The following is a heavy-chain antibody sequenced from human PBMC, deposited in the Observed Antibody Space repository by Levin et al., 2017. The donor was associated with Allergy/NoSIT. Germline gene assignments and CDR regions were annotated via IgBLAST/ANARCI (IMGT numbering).Heavy chain of an antibody. J-gene: IGHJ3*02. Sequence: PSETLSLTCTVSGGSISSGHYYWSWIRQPPGKGLEWIGYIYHSGSTHIYYSGSPYYNPSLKNRVSISTDTSKNQFSLKLSSVAAADAAVYYCAGSGSYYGDAFHIWGQGTMVTVSS. V-gene: IGHV4-30-4*01. CDR2: IYYSGSP. CDR1: GGSISSGHYY. D-gene: IGHD1-26*01. CDR3: AGSGSYYGDAFHI.